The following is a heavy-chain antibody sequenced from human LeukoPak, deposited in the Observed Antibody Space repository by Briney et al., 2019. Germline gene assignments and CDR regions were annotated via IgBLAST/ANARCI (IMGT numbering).Heavy chain of an antibody. J-gene: IGHJ5*02. CDR1: GGSFSGYY. V-gene: IGHV4-34*01. CDR2: INHSGST. Sequence: SETLSLTCAVYGGSFSGYYWSWIRQPPGKGLGWVGEINHSGSTNYNPSLKSRVTISVDTSKNQFSLKRSSVTAADTAVYYCARRNYDFSVGPNWFDPWGQGTLVTVSS. CDR3: ARRNYDFSVGPNWFDP. D-gene: IGHD3-3*01.